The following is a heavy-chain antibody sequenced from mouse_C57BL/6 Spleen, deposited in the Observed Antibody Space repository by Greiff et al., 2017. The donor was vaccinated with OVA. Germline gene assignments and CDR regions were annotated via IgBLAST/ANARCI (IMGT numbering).Heavy chain of an antibody. D-gene: IGHD1-1*01. CDR2: ISYDGSN. V-gene: IGHV3-6*01. Sequence: ESGPGLVKPSQSLSLTCSVTGYSITSGYYWNWIRQFPGNKLEWMGYISYDGSNNYNPSLKNRISITRDTSKNQFFLKLNSVTTEDTATYYCARVGYYGSSYDYWGQGTTLTVSS. CDR1: GYSITSGYY. CDR3: ARVGYYGSSYDY. J-gene: IGHJ2*01.